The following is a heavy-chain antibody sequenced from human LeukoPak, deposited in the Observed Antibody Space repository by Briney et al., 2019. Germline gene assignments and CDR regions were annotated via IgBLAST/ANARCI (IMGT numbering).Heavy chain of an antibody. CDR1: GYSFTSYW. Sequence: GESLKISCKGSGYSFTSYWIGWVRQMPGKGLEWMGIIYPGDSDTRYSPSFQGQVTISADKSISTAYLQWSSLKASDTATYYCARGVIYLGDAFDIWGQGTMVTVSS. V-gene: IGHV5-51*01. D-gene: IGHD3-22*01. CDR2: IYPGDSDT. J-gene: IGHJ3*02. CDR3: ARGVIYLGDAFDI.